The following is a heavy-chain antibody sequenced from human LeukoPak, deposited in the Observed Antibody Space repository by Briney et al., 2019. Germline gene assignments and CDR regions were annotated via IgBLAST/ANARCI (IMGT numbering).Heavy chain of an antibody. D-gene: IGHD5-24*01. CDR2: VNHSGST. J-gene: IGHJ4*02. Sequence: SETLSLTCAVYDGSFSGYYWNWIRQPPGKGLEWIGGVNHSGSTNYIPSLKSRVTISVDTSNNQFSLKLSSVTAADTAVYYCARGRDGYNFLNRGEYYYFDYWGQGILVTVSS. CDR3: ARGRDGYNFLNRGEYYYFDY. CDR1: DGSFSGYY. V-gene: IGHV4-34*01.